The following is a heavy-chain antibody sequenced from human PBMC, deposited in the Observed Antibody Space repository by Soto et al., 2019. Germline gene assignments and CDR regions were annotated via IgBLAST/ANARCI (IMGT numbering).Heavy chain of an antibody. CDR2: ISGSCANT. Sequence: GSLRLSCAASGFTFSTYAMSWVRQAPGKGLEWVSAISGSCANTFYADSVKGRFTISRDNAKNTLYLQMNSLRAEDTAVYYCARDHVAGTFGHWGQGTLVTVSS. D-gene: IGHD6-19*01. V-gene: IGHV3-23*01. CDR1: GFTFSTYA. CDR3: ARDHVAGTFGH. J-gene: IGHJ4*02.